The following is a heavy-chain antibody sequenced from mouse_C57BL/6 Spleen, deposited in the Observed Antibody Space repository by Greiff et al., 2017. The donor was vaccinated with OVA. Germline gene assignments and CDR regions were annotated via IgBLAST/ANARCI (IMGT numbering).Heavy chain of an antibody. CDR1: GYTFTSYW. V-gene: IGHV1-64*01. D-gene: IGHD1-1*01. CDR3: ARGDTTVVPFDY. J-gene: IGHJ2*01. CDR2: IHPNSGST. Sequence: QVQLQQPGAELVKPGASVKLSCKASGYTFTSYWMHWVKQRPGQGLEWIGMIHPNSGSTNYNEKFKSKATLTVDKSSSTAYMQLSSLTSEDSAVYYCARGDTTVVPFDYWGQGTTLTVSS.